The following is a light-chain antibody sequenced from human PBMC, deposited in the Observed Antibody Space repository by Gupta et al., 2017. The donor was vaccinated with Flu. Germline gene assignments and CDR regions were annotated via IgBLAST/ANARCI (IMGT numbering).Light chain of an antibody. CDR3: QQYGNSPS. J-gene: IGKJ3*01. CDR2: AAS. V-gene: IGKV3-20*01. Sequence: DIVLTQSPGTLSLSPGERATLSCRASQSISSSYLAWYQQKPGQAPRLLNYAASSRATGIPDMCSGRWSGTDFILTISRLEADDFTVYYCQQYGNSPSFGHGTKVDIK. CDR1: QSISSSY.